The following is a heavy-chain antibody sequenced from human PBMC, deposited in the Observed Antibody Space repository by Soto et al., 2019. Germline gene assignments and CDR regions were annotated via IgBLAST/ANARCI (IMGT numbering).Heavy chain of an antibody. Sequence: SVKASCKASGGTFSSYAISWVRQAPGQGLEWMGGIIPIFGTANYAQKFQGRVTITADESRSTAYMELSSLRSEDTAVYYCARVSKYYYDSSGYYYAPYGMDVWGQGTTVTVSS. V-gene: IGHV1-69*13. CDR3: ARVSKYYYDSSGYYYAPYGMDV. CDR1: GGTFSSYA. CDR2: IIPIFGTA. J-gene: IGHJ6*02. D-gene: IGHD3-22*01.